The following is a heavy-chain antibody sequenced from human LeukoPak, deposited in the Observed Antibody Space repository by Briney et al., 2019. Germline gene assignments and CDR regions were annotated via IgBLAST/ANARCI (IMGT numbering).Heavy chain of an antibody. Sequence: SETLSLTCTVSGGSISSYYWSWIRQPPGKGLEWIGYIYHSGSTYYNPSLKSRVTISVDRSKNQFSLKLSSVTAADTAVYYCARDSRVGATKGTDYWGQGTLVTVSS. CDR2: IYHSGST. CDR3: ARDSRVGATKGTDY. D-gene: IGHD1-26*01. J-gene: IGHJ4*02. V-gene: IGHV4-59*12. CDR1: GGSISSYY.